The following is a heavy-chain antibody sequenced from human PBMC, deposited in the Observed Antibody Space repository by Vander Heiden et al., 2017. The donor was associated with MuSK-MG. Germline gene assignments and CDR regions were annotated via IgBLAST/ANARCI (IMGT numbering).Heavy chain of an antibody. V-gene: IGHV3-23*01. Sequence: EVPLLASGGGLVQPGGSLRLSCAASGFTFSSKAMSWVGKAPGKGLGWVSAISGSGGSTYYADAVKGRFTISRDNSKNTMYLQMNRLRAEDTAVYYCAKDGSGYDYYFDYWGQGTLVTVSS. D-gene: IGHD5-12*01. CDR3: AKDGSGYDYYFDY. CDR1: GFTFSSKA. CDR2: ISGSGGST. J-gene: IGHJ4*02.